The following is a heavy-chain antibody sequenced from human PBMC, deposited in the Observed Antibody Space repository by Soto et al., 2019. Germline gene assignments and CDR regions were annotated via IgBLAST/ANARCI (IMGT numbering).Heavy chain of an antibody. CDR2: IQQDGSEK. J-gene: IGHJ4*02. CDR1: GFTFSSFW. CDR3: ARHGVGGITMIVMVMGKDFFDY. V-gene: IGHV3-7*01. D-gene: IGHD3-22*01. Sequence: EVQLVESGGGLVQPGGSLRLSCAASGFTFSSFWMSWVRQAPGQGLEWVASIQQDGSEKYYVDSVKGRFTISRDNAKNQRYLKMNRRRAGDTAVYSCARHGVGGITMIVMVMGKDFFDYWGQGTKVTVSS.